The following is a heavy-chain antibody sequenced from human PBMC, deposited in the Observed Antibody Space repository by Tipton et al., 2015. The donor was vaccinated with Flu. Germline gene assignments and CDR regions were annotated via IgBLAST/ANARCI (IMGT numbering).Heavy chain of an antibody. CDR2: IYNGVYT. Sequence: TLSLTCIVSNGSLSSYYWNWIRQSPGRGLEWIGYIYNGVYTKYNPSLQSRVTISADTSKNQFSLRLNSVTAADTAVYFCARDPPLGMPEYFDSWGQGTLVTVSS. D-gene: IGHD2-2*01. CDR1: NGSLSSYY. CDR3: ARDPPLGMPEYFDS. J-gene: IGHJ4*02. V-gene: IGHV4-59*01.